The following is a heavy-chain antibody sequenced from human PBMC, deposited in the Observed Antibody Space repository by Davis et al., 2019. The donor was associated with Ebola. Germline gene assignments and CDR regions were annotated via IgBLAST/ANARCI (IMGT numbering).Heavy chain of an antibody. CDR2: INPNSGGT. J-gene: IGHJ4*02. D-gene: IGHD6-13*01. CDR1: GYTFTSYY. V-gene: IGHV1-2*02. CDR3: ARVLVLYYFDY. Sequence: ASVKVSCKASGYTFTSYYIHWVRQAPGQGLEWMAWINPNSGGTNYAQKFQGRVTMTRDTSISTAYMELSRLRSDDTAVYYCARVLVLYYFDYWGQGTLVTVSS.